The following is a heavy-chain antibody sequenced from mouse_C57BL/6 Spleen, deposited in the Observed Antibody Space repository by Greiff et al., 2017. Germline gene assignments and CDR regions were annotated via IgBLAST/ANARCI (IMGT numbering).Heavy chain of an antibody. CDR3: ARGDRYYDMWD. CDR1: GYTFTSYW. J-gene: IGHJ4*01. V-gene: IGHV1-50*01. D-gene: IGHD3-3*01. Sequence: QVQLQQPGAELVKPGASVKLSCKASGYTFTSYWMQWVKQRPGQGLEWIGEIDPSDSYTNYNKKFKGKATLTVDTAYSTAYMQLSSLTSDDSAVYYCARGDRYYDMWDRGQGTSVTVAS. CDR2: IDPSDSYT.